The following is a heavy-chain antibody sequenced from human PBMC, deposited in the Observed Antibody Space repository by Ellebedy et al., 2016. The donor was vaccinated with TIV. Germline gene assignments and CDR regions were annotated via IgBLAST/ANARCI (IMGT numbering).Heavy chain of an antibody. D-gene: IGHD4-17*01. CDR1: GFSFRSYW. V-gene: IGHV3-7*01. CDR3: ARRGSYGDYAVQVNNWFDS. J-gene: IGHJ5*01. Sequence: GGSLRLSCIASGFSFRSYWMSWVRQAPGKRLEWVANLRQDGDAKYYVDSVEGRFTISRDNAKNSLYLEMKSLRAEDTAVYYCARRGSYGDYAVQVNNWFDSWGQGTPVTVSP. CDR2: LRQDGDAK.